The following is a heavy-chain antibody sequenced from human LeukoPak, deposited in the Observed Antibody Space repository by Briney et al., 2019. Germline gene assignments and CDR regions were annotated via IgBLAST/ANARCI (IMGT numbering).Heavy chain of an antibody. Sequence: GGSLRLSCAASGFTFSSYWVSWVRQAPGKGLEWVANIKPDGSEKYYVDSVKGRFTMSRDNAKNSLYLQMNSLRVEDTAVYYCATAYFYATADWGQGTLVTVSS. CDR2: IKPDGSEK. CDR1: GFTFSSYW. J-gene: IGHJ4*02. CDR3: ATAYFYATAD. V-gene: IGHV3-7*01. D-gene: IGHD3-10*01.